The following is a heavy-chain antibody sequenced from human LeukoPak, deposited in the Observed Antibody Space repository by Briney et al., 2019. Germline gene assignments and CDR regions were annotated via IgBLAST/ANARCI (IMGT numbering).Heavy chain of an antibody. CDR1: GGSISSYY. V-gene: IGHV4-59*01. CDR2: IYYSGST. Sequence: SETLSLTCTVPGGSISSYYWSWIRQPPGKGLDWIGYIYYSGSTNYNPSLKSRVTISVDTSKNQFSLKLSSVTAADTAVYYCASGYCSGGSCVDAFDIWGQGTMVTVSS. D-gene: IGHD2-15*01. J-gene: IGHJ3*02. CDR3: ASGYCSGGSCVDAFDI.